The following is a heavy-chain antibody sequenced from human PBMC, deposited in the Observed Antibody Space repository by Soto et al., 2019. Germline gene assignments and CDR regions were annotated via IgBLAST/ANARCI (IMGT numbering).Heavy chain of an antibody. CDR3: ARHSRSLSPFDY. D-gene: IGHD3-22*01. Sequence: PVESLKISCKGSGYIFTSYWISCLLQMPGKGLEWMGRIDPSDSYTNYSPSFQGHVTISADKSISTAYLQWSSLKASDTAMYYCARHSRSLSPFDYWGQGTLVTVSS. CDR1: GYIFTSYW. CDR2: IDPSDSYT. J-gene: IGHJ4*02. V-gene: IGHV5-10-1*01.